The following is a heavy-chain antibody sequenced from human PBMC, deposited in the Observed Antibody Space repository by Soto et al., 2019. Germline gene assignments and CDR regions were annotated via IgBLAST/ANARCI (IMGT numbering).Heavy chain of an antibody. CDR1: GFTFSNYG. CDR3: AKGPRLAVGGLGDS. D-gene: IGHD3-16*01. J-gene: IGHJ5*01. Sequence: QVQLVESGGGVVQPGRSLRLSCAASGFTFSNYGMHWVRQAPGKGLEWVAGISYDGSHKYYADSVKGRFTISRDNSKKILSLQMNSLRGDDTAVYYCAKGPRLAVGGLGDSWGQGTLVSVSS. V-gene: IGHV3-30*18. CDR2: ISYDGSHK.